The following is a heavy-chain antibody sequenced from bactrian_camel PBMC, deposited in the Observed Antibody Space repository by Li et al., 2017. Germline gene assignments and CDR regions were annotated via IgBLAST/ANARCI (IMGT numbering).Heavy chain of an antibody. D-gene: IGHD3*01. J-gene: IGHJ4*01. CDR2: IMTTGKNT. Sequence: HVQLVESGGDSVQAGGSLRLSCTVSGLIFSSRCMGWFRQAAGKERESVAAIMTTGKNTYYAESVRGRFTISKNTAKNALYLQMDSLKTEDTAIYYCAAAKGLPDLLRGGYLSARSYNYWGRGTQVTVS. V-gene: IGHV3S1*01. CDR1: GLIFSSRC. CDR3: AAAKGLPDLLRGGYLSARSYNY.